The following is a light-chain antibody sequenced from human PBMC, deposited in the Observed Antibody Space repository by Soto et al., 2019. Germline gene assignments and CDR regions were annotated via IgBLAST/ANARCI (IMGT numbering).Light chain of an antibody. CDR3: QKYGTSPRT. J-gene: IGKJ2*01. Sequence: EIVLTQSPGTLSLSPGERATLSCRASQSVSSSYLAWYQQKPGQAPRLLIYDASSKATGIPDRFSGSGSGKAFTLTISRLEPEDFAVYFCQKYGTSPRTFGQGTKLEIK. V-gene: IGKV3-20*01. CDR1: QSVSSSY. CDR2: DAS.